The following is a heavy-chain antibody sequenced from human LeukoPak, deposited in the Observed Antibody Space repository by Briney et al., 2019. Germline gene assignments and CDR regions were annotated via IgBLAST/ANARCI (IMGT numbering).Heavy chain of an antibody. CDR1: GFTFSSYA. J-gene: IGHJ4*02. Sequence: TGRSLRLSCAAAGFTFSSYAMHWVRQAPGKGLEWVAVMSYGGSNKYYADSVKGRFTISRDNSKNTLYLQMNSLRAEDTAVYYCARDLAYDSSGYYYWGQGTLVTVPS. CDR2: MSYGGSNK. V-gene: IGHV3-30*04. D-gene: IGHD3-22*01. CDR3: ARDLAYDSSGYYY.